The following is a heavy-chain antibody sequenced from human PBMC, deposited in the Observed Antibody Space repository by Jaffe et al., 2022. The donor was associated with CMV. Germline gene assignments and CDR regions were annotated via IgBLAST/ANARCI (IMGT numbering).Heavy chain of an antibody. CDR3: AKEKTGYPSYYYYGMDV. D-gene: IGHD3-9*01. CDR1: GFTFSSYG. J-gene: IGHJ6*02. V-gene: IGHV3-30*18. Sequence: QVQLVESGGGVVQPGRSLRLSCAASGFTFSSYGMHWVRQAPGKGLEWVAVISYDGSNKYYADSVKGRFTISRDNSKNTLYLQMNSLRAEDTAVYYCAKEKTGYPSYYYYGMDVWGQGTTVTVSS. CDR2: ISYDGSNK.